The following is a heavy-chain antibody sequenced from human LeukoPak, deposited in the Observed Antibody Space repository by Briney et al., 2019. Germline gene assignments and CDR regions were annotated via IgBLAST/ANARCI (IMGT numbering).Heavy chain of an antibody. CDR2: IWYDGSNK. D-gene: IGHD4-11*01. V-gene: IGHV3-33*01. CDR3: ARDDYSNYDCYYYGMDV. CDR1: GFTFSSYG. J-gene: IGHJ6*02. Sequence: GRSLRLSRAASGFTFSSYGMHWVRQDPGKGLEWVAVIWYDGSNKYYADSVKGRFTISRDNSPNTLYLQMKSLRAEDRAVYYCARDDYSNYDCYYYGMDVGGEGTTVTVS.